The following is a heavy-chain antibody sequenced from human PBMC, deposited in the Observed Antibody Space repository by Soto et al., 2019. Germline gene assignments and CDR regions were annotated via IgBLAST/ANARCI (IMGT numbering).Heavy chain of an antibody. CDR3: ARVGEVAAAVGDYYYYYGMDV. V-gene: IGHV3-30-3*01. CDR1: GFTFSSYA. CDR2: ISYDGSNK. D-gene: IGHD2-15*01. Sequence: GGSLRLSCAASGFTFSSYAMHWVRQAPGKGLEWVAVISYDGSNKYYADSVKGRFTISRDNSKNTLYLQMNSLGAEDTAVYYCARVGEVAAAVGDYYYYYGMDVWGQGTTVTVSS. J-gene: IGHJ6*02.